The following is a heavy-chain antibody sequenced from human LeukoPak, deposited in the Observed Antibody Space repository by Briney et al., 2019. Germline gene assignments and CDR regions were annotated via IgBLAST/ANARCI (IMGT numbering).Heavy chain of an antibody. CDR3: ARRSIVVAAAYDAFDI. D-gene: IGHD3-22*01. CDR1: GFTFSSSW. V-gene: IGHV3-7*01. CDR2: IKQDGSEK. Sequence: GGSLRLFCAASGFTFSSSWMSWVRQAPGKGLEWVANIKQDGSEKYYVDSVKGRFTISRDNAKNSLYLQMNSLRAEDTAVYYCARRSIVVAAAYDAFDIWGQGTLVTVSS. J-gene: IGHJ3*02.